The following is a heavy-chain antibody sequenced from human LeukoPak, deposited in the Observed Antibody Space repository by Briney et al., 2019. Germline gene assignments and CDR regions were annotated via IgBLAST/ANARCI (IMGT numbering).Heavy chain of an antibody. CDR3: ARGSRGAMVPGFDY. V-gene: IGHV3-21*01. CDR1: GFTFSSYS. Sequence: GGSLRLSCAASGFTFSSYSMNWVRQAPGKGLEWVSSISSSSSYIYYADSVKGRFTISRDNAKNSLYLQMNSLRAEDTAVYYCARGSRGAMVPGFDYWGQGTLVTVSS. J-gene: IGHJ4*02. CDR2: ISSSSSYI. D-gene: IGHD5-18*01.